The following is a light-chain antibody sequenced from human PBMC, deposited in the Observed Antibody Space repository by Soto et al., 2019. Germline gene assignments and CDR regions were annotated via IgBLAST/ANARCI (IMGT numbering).Light chain of an antibody. V-gene: IGLV7-46*01. CDR3: LLSDSGARV. Sequence: QTVVTQEPSLTVSPGGTVTLTCGSSTGAVTSGHYPYWFQQKPGQAPRTLIDDTSNKHPWTTARFSGSLLGGKAALTLSGAQPEDEAEYYCLLSDSGARVFGGGTKRTVL. CDR2: DTS. CDR1: TGAVTSGHY. J-gene: IGLJ2*01.